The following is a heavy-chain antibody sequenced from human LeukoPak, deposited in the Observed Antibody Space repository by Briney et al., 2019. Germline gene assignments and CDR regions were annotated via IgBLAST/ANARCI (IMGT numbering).Heavy chain of an antibody. CDR1: GGSISSSSYY. CDR2: IYTSGST. Sequence: SETLSLTCTVSGGSISSSSYYWSWIRQPAGKGLEWIGRIYTSGSTNYNPSLKSRVTMSVDTSKNQFSLKLSSVTAADTAVYYCARVPSPNYYMDVWGKGTTVTISS. J-gene: IGHJ6*03. CDR3: ARVPSPNYYMDV. V-gene: IGHV4-61*02.